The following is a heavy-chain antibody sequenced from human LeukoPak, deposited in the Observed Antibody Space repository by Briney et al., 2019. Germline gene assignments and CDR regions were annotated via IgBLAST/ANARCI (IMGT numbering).Heavy chain of an antibody. Sequence: GGTLRLSCAASGFTFSSYGMSWVRQAPGKGLEWVSAISGSGGSTYYADSVKGRFTISRDSSKNTLYLQMNRLRAEDAAVYYCAKAPVTTCSGAYCYPFDYWGQGTLVTVSS. CDR3: AKAPVTTCSGAYCYPFDY. CDR1: GFTFSSYG. CDR2: ISGSGGST. J-gene: IGHJ4*02. V-gene: IGHV3-23*01. D-gene: IGHD2-21*01.